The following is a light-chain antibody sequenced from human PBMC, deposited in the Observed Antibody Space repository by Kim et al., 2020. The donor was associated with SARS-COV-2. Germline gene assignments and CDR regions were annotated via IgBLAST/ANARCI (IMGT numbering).Light chain of an antibody. CDR2: QDD. Sequence: SVSPGQTARVTCTGNEFTERYITGYQHNHAQSPVLVIYQDDKRPAAIPERFSASSSGNTATLTISGTQAMDEADYFCQACDVNTWVFGGGTQLTFL. CDR3: QACDVNTWV. CDR1: EFTERY. V-gene: IGLV3-1*01. J-gene: IGLJ3*02.